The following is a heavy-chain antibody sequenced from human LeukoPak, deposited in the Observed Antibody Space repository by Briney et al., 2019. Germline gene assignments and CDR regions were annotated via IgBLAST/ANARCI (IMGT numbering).Heavy chain of an antibody. V-gene: IGHV4-59*08. CDR1: GGSISNYY. Sequence: PSETLSLTCSVSGGSISNYYWSWIRQPPGKGLEWFGYLLQWDHQLQPLPQESSRHVNGHVQEPVPLELNSVTAADTAVYYCASLWGSGSGPPKYYFDHWGQGTPVTVSS. CDR2: LLQWDH. J-gene: IGHJ4*02. D-gene: IGHD5-12*01. CDR3: ASLWGSGSGPPKYYFDH.